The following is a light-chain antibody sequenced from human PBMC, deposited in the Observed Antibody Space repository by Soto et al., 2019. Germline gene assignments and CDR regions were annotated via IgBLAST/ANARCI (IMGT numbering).Light chain of an antibody. V-gene: IGLV1-40*01. CDR2: GIS. CDR3: QSFDRTLTAWV. J-gene: IGLJ3*02. CDR1: RSDIGATDD. Sequence: QSVLTQPPSVSGAPGQRVTISCTGSRSDIGATDDIHWYQQLPGTAPRLLIYGISHRPAGVPDRFSGSKSGTSASLAVTGLQAEDEAYCYCQSFDRTLTAWVFGGGTKLTVL.